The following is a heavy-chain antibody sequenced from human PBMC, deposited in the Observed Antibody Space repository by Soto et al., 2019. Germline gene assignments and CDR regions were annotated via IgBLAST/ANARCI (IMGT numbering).Heavy chain of an antibody. J-gene: IGHJ5*02. D-gene: IGHD4-17*01. CDR3: ARQPRGAATATSVINWFDP. CDR2: IYYSGST. CDR1: GGSISSSSSY. V-gene: IGHV4-39*01. Sequence: QLQLQESGPGLVKPSETLSLTGTVSGGSISSSSSYWGWIRQPPGKGLEWIGYIYYSGSTNYNPSLKSRVTISVDTSKNQFSLKLNSVTAADTAVYYCARQPRGAATATSVINWFDPWGQGALVTVSS.